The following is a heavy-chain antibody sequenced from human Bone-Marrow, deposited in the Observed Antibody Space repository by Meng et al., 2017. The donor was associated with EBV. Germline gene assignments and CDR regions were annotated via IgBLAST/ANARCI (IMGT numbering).Heavy chain of an antibody. CDR2: IYYSGST. V-gene: IGHV4-61*01. J-gene: IGHJ4*02. CDR3: ARSAGYGDSY. CDR1: GGSVSSGSYY. Sequence: QVQLQESGPGLVKPSETPSFTCTVSGGSVSSGSYYWSWIRQPPGKRLEWIGYIYYSGSTNYNPSLKSRVTISVDTSKNQCSLKLSSVTAADTAVYYCARSAGYGDSYWGQGTLVTVSS. D-gene: IGHD4-17*01.